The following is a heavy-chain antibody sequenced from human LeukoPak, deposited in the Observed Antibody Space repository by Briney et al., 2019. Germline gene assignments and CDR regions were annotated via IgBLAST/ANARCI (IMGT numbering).Heavy chain of an antibody. J-gene: IGHJ4*02. CDR3: ARQGVGATRECYFDY. Sequence: SVKVSCKASGGTFSSYAISWVRQAPGQGLEWMGGIIPIFGTANYAQKFQGRVTITTDESTSTAYMELSSLRSEDTAVYYCARQGVGATRECYFDYWGQGTLVTVSS. CDR2: IIPIFGTA. V-gene: IGHV1-69*05. CDR1: GGTFSSYA. D-gene: IGHD1-26*01.